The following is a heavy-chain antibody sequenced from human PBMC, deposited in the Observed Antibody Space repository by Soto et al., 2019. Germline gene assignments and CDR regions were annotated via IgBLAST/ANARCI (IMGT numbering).Heavy chain of an antibody. D-gene: IGHD3-10*01. J-gene: IGHJ5*02. V-gene: IGHV1-69*12. CDR2: IIPIFGTA. CDR3: ASDHPYYGSGSYSNNWFDP. Sequence: QVQLVQSGAEVKKPGSSVKVSCKASGGTFSSYAISWVRQAPGQGLEWMGGIIPIFGTANYAQKFQGRVTITADESTSTAYMELSSLRSEDTAVYYCASDHPYYGSGSYSNNWFDPWGQGTLVTVSS. CDR1: GGTFSSYA.